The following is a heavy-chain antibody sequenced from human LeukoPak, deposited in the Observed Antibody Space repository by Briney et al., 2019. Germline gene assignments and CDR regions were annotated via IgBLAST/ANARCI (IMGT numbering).Heavy chain of an antibody. V-gene: IGHV4-59*01. CDR3: AREVPIAAGLFDY. D-gene: IGHD6-13*01. CDR1: GGSISSYY. J-gene: IGHJ4*02. CDR2: IYYSGST. Sequence: PSETLSLTCTVSGGSISSYYWSWIRQPPGKGLEWIGYIYYSGSTNYNPSLTSRVTISVDTSKNQFSLKLSSVTAADTAVYYCAREVPIAAGLFDYWGQGTLVTVSS.